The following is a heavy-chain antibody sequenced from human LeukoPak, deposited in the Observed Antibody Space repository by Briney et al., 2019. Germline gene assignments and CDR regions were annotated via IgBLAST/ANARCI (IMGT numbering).Heavy chain of an antibody. CDR2: IYYSGST. V-gene: IGHV4-59*11. J-gene: IGHJ4*02. Sequence: SETLSHTCTVSGGSISSHYWSWIRQPPGKGLEWIGYIYYSGSTNYNPSLKSRVTISVDTSKNQFSLKLSSVTAADTAVYYCAGGTGTMDYWGQGTLVTVSS. CDR1: GGSISSHY. CDR3: AGGTGTMDY. D-gene: IGHD1-7*01.